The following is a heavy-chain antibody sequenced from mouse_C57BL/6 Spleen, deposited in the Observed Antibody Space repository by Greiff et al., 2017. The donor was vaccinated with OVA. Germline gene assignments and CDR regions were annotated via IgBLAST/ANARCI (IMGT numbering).Heavy chain of an antibody. CDR2: IYPGSGNT. J-gene: IGHJ2*01. CDR3: ARSTRY. CDR1: GYTFTDYY. D-gene: IGHD6-1*01. Sequence: VQLQQSGAELVRPGASVKLSCKASGYTFTDYYINWVKQRPGQGLEWIARIYPGSGNTYYNEKFKGKATLTAEKSSSTAYMQLSSLTSEDSAVYFCARSTRYWGQGTTLTVAS. V-gene: IGHV1-76*01.